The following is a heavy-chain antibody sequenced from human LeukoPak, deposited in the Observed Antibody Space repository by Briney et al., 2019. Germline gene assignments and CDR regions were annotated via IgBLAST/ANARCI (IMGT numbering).Heavy chain of an antibody. Sequence: SETLSLTCTVSGGSISSSSYYWGWIRQPPGKGLEWIGSIYYSGSTYYNPSLKSRVTISVDTSKNQFSLKLSSVTAADTAVYYCARPNYGDYFGAFDIWGQGTMVTVSS. J-gene: IGHJ3*02. V-gene: IGHV4-39*01. CDR3: ARPNYGDYFGAFDI. D-gene: IGHD4-17*01. CDR2: IYYSGST. CDR1: GGSISSSSYY.